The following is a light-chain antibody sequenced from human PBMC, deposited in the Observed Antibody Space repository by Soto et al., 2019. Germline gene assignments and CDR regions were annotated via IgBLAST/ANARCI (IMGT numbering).Light chain of an antibody. CDR2: DVY. J-gene: IGKJ5*01. CDR1: PSVSES. Sequence: EILLTQSPATMSLSPGSRCPRSWLASPSVSESLAWYQQKPGQAHRLLIYDVYYRSTGIPVRFSGSGSGTDFTLTISRLEPEDFAVYYCQKRSDWLQITLGKGTRVEIK. CDR3: QKRSDWLQIT. V-gene: IGKV3-11*01.